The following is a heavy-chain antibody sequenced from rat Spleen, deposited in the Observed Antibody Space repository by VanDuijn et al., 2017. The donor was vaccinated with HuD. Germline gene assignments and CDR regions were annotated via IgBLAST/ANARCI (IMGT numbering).Heavy chain of an antibody. V-gene: IGHV5-20*01. CDR1: GFTFSDYY. J-gene: IGHJ3*01. Sequence: EVQLVESGGGLVQPGRSLKLSCAASGFTFSDYYMAWVRQAPTKGLEWVASISYDGGSTYYRDSVKGRFTIFRDNAKSSLYLQMDSLRSEETATYYCARPPVIAAISTWFAYWGQGTLVTVSS. D-gene: IGHD1-2*01. CDR2: ISYDGGST. CDR3: ARPPVIAAISTWFAY.